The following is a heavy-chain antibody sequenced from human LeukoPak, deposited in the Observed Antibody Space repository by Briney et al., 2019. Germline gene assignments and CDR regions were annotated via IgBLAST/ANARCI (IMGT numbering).Heavy chain of an antibody. CDR2: IYGDDDQ. CDR3: GHKKNSNAFDI. CDR1: GLSLSTSGVG. V-gene: IGHV2-5*02. D-gene: IGHD2/OR15-2a*01. Sequence: SGPTLVNPTQTLRLTCTLSGLSLSTSGVGVGWIPQPPGKALERLALIYGDDDQRYSPSLKSRLTITKDTSKNQVVLTMTNMGPLDTATYYCGHKKNSNAFDIWGQGTMVTVSS. J-gene: IGHJ3*02.